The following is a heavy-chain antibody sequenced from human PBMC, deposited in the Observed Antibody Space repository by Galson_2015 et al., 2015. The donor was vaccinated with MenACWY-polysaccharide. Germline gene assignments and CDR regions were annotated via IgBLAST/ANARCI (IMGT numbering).Heavy chain of an antibody. CDR3: ARVLKGLVGATPDY. CDR1: GFTFSSYS. J-gene: IGHJ4*02. Sequence: LRLSCAASGFTFSSYSMNWVRQAPGKGQEWVSYISSGGTIYYADSVKGRLTISRDNAKNSLYLQMNSLRDDDTAVYYCARVLKGLVGATPDYWGQGTLVTVSS. V-gene: IGHV3-48*02. D-gene: IGHD1-26*01. CDR2: ISSGGTI.